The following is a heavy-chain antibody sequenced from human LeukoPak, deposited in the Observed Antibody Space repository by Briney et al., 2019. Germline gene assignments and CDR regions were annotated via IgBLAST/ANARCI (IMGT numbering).Heavy chain of an antibody. CDR1: GFTFSSYE. CDR3: AREKTACGGDCYDS. D-gene: IGHD2-21*01. Sequence: GGSLRLSCAASGFTFSSYEMNWVRQAPGKGLEWVSYISSSGTPIHYADSVKGRFTISRDNAKNSLFLQMDSLRAEDTAVYYCAREKTACGGDCYDSWGQGTLVTVSS. J-gene: IGHJ4*02. V-gene: IGHV3-48*03. CDR2: ISSSGTPI.